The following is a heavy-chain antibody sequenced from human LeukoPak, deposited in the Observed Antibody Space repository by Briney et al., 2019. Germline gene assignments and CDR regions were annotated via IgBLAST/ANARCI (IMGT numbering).Heavy chain of an antibody. CDR1: GFTFSSYG. CDR2: IWYDGSNK. Sequence: PGRSLRLSCAASGFTFSSYGMHWVRQAPGKGLEWVAVIWYDGSNKYYADSVKGRFTISRDNSKNTLYLRMNSLRAEDTAVYYCAKGEADDSSGADAFDIWGQGTMVTVSS. V-gene: IGHV3-33*06. CDR3: AKGEADDSSGADAFDI. D-gene: IGHD3-22*01. J-gene: IGHJ3*02.